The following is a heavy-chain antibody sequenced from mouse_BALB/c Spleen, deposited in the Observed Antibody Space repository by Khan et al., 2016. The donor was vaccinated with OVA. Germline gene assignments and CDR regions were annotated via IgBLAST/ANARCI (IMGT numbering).Heavy chain of an antibody. J-gene: IGHJ3*01. D-gene: IGHD1-1*01. CDR3: ACELRGFAY. CDR1: GDSITRGY. CDR2: ISYSGNT. Sequence: VQLKESGPSLVKPSQTLSLTCSVTGDSITRGYWNWIRKFPGNKLDYMGYISYSGNTYCNSSLKSRISITRDTSKNQYYLQLNSVTTEDTATYYCACELRGFAYWGQGTLVTVSA. V-gene: IGHV3-8*02.